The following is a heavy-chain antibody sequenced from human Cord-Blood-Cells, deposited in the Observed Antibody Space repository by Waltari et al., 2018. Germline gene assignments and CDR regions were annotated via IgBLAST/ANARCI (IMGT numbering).Heavy chain of an antibody. D-gene: IGHD2-2*01. V-gene: IGHV3-30-3*01. CDR1: GFTFSSYA. CDR2: ISYDGSNK. CDR3: ARGTYCSSTSCYGPSFDY. Sequence: QVQLVESGGGVVQPGRSLRLSCAASGFTFSSYAMHWVRQARGKGLQWVAVISYDGSNKYYADSVKGRFTISRDNSKNTLYLQMNSLRAEDTAVYYCARGTYCSSTSCYGPSFDYWGQGTLVTVSS. J-gene: IGHJ4*02.